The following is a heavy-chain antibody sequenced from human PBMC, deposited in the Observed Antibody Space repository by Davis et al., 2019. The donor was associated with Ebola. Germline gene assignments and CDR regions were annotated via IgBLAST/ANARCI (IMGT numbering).Heavy chain of an antibody. Sequence: KVSCKASGGTFSSYAISWVRQAPGQGLEWMGGIIPIFGTANYAQKFQGRVTMTEDTSTDTAYMELSSLRSEDTAVYYCATDSSGWSDGAFDIWGQGTMVTVSS. V-gene: IGHV1-69*06. D-gene: IGHD6-19*01. J-gene: IGHJ3*02. CDR1: GGTFSSYA. CDR2: IIPIFGTA. CDR3: ATDSSGWSDGAFDI.